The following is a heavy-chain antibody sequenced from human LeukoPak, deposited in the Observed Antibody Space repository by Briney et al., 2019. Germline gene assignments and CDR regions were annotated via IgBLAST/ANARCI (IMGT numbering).Heavy chain of an antibody. CDR3: AASELGSGWYYLDY. CDR2: ISGSGGST. V-gene: IGHV3-23*01. Sequence: GGSLRLSCAASGFTFSSYAMSWVRQAPGKGLEWVSAISGSGGSTYYADSVKGRFTISRDNSKNTLYLQMYSLRAEDTAVYYCAASELGSGWYYLDYWGQGTLVTVSS. CDR1: GFTFSSYA. J-gene: IGHJ4*02. D-gene: IGHD6-19*01.